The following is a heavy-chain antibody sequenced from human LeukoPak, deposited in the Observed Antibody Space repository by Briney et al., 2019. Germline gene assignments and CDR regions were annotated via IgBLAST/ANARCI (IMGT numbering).Heavy chain of an antibody. CDR1: GGSVSSYY. J-gene: IGHJ5*02. Sequence: SETLSLTCTVSGGSVSSYYWSWIRQPPGNGLEWIGYIYTSGNTNSDPSLKSRVTISGDTSKNQFSLKLSSVTAADTAVYYCARHLHSDGSGSYLNWLDPWGQGTLVTVSS. D-gene: IGHD3-10*01. V-gene: IGHV4-4*09. CDR3: ARHLHSDGSGSYLNWLDP. CDR2: IYTSGNT.